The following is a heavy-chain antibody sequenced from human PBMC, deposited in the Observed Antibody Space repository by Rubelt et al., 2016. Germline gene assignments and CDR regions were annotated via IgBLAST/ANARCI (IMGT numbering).Heavy chain of an antibody. D-gene: IGHD6-13*01. CDR2: ISAYNGNT. Sequence: EWMGWISAYNGNTNYAQKLQGRVTLTTDTSTGTAYMELRSLRSDDTAVYYCARAPRSTAAADYWGQGTLVTVSS. J-gene: IGHJ4*02. V-gene: IGHV1-18*01. CDR3: ARAPRSTAAADY.